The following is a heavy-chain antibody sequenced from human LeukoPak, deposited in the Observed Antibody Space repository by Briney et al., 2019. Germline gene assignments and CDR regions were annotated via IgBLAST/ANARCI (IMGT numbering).Heavy chain of an antibody. D-gene: IGHD1-26*01. CDR3: ARGEYSGSFVAY. Sequence: GGSLRLSCAASGFTVSSNYMSWVRQAPGKGLEWVSVIYTGGGTYYADSVKGRFTISRDNSKNTLYLQMNSLRAEDTAVYYCARGEYSGSFVAYWGQGTLVTVSS. CDR1: GFTVSSNY. CDR2: IYTGGGT. J-gene: IGHJ4*02. V-gene: IGHV3-53*01.